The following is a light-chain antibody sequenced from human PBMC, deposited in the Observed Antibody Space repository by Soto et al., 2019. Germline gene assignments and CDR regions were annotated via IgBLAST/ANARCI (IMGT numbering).Light chain of an antibody. Sequence: EIVLTQSPATLSVSPGDRATLSCRASQSVRSNLAWYQQKPGQAPRLLTYSASTRATGIQARFSGSASGTEFTLTISSLQSEDSAVYYCQQYDDWQTFGQGTKVEI. V-gene: IGKV3-15*01. CDR3: QQYDDWQT. J-gene: IGKJ1*01. CDR1: QSVRSN. CDR2: SAS.